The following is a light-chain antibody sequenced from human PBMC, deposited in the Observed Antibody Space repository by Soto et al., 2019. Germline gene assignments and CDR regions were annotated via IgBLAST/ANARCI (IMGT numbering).Light chain of an antibody. J-gene: IGKJ1*01. V-gene: IGKV3-20*01. CDR2: GAS. CDR3: QQYGSSGT. CDR1: QSVSNNY. Sequence: EIVLSQSPCTLSLSPGERATLSFRASQSVSNNYLAWYQQKPGQAPRLLIYGASNRATGIPDRFSGSGSGTDFTLTISRLEPEDFAVYYCQQYGSSGTFGHGTKVDIK.